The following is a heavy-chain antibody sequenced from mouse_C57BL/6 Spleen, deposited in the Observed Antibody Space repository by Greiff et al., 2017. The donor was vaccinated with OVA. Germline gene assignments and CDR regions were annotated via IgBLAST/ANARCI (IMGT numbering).Heavy chain of an antibody. CDR3: ARDYYGSSYAY. J-gene: IGHJ3*01. D-gene: IGHD1-1*01. CDR2: IYPSDSET. V-gene: IGHV1-61*01. CDR1: GYTFTSYW. Sequence: VQLQQSGAELVRPGSSVKLSCKASGYTFTSYWMDWVKQRPGQGLEWIGNIYPSDSETHYNQKFKDKATLTVDKSSSTAYMQLSSLTSEDSAVYYCARDYYGSSYAYWGQGTLVTVSA.